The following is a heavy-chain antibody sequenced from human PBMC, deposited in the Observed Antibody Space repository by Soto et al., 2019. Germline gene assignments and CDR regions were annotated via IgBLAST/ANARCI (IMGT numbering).Heavy chain of an antibody. CDR1: GFNFDNYG. J-gene: IGHJ4*02. D-gene: IGHD1-7*01. Sequence: PGGSLRLSCQASGFNFDNYGMHWVRQAPGKGLEWVAVNTYDGSFQYYADSVKGRFTISRDNSKNTLFLHLNTLKPEDTAVYHCAKDRVGGTFYTPLGFWGQGTLVTVSS. CDR2: NTYDGSFQ. CDR3: AKDRVGGTFYTPLGF. V-gene: IGHV3-30*18.